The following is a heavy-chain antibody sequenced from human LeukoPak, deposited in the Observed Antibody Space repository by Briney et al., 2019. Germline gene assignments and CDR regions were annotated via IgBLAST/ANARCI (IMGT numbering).Heavy chain of an antibody. CDR1: GGSISSYY. V-gene: IGHV4-59*12. Sequence: SETLSLTCTVSGGSISSYYCSWLRQPPGKELEWIGYVSYSGSTNYNPSLKSRVTMSVDTSKNQFSLKLSSVTAADTAVYYCASGYGGNSEVRFDYWGQGTLVTVSS. CDR2: VSYSGST. D-gene: IGHD4-23*01. J-gene: IGHJ4*02. CDR3: ASGYGGNSEVRFDY.